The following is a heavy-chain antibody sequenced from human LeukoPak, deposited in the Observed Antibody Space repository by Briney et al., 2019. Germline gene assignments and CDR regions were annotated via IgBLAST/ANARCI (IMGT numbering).Heavy chain of an antibody. D-gene: IGHD7-27*01. CDR2: INAGNGNT. CDR1: GYTFTSYA. V-gene: IGHV1-3*01. CDR3: ARDLNWGLEY. Sequence: ASVKVSCKASGYTFTSYAMHWVRQAPGQRLEWMGWINAGNGNTKYSQKFQERVTITRDMSTSTAYMELSSLRSEDTAVYYCARDLNWGLEYWGQGTLVTVSP. J-gene: IGHJ4*02.